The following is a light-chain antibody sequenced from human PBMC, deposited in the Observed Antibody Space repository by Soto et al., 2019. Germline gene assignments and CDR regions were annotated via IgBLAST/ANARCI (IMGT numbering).Light chain of an antibody. CDR3: SSYTSSSNHV. V-gene: IGLV2-14*03. CDR1: SSDVGGYHY. CDR2: DVS. J-gene: IGLJ1*01. Sequence: QSALTQPASVSGSPGQSITISCTGTSSDVGGYHYVSWYQQHPVKAPKLLIFDVSNRPTGVSNRGSGSMSGYTSSLTISRRQADIEADYYLSSYTSSSNHVFGPGTNLTVL.